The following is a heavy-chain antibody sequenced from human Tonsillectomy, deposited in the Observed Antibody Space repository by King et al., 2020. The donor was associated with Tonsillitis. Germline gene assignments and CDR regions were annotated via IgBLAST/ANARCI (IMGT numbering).Heavy chain of an antibody. D-gene: IGHD3-22*01. CDR3: AAVIYRYDSSGYYYPGAFDI. CDR2: NVVGSGNT. J-gene: IGHJ3*02. CDR1: GFTFTSSA. V-gene: IGHV1-58*01. Sequence: MQLVQCGPEVKKPGTSVKVSCKASGFTFTSSAEQWVRQARGRRLEGIGWNVVGSGNTNYAQKFQDRVTITRDMSTSTAYMELSSLRSEDTAVYYCAAVIYRYDSSGYYYPGAFDIWGQGTMVTVSS.